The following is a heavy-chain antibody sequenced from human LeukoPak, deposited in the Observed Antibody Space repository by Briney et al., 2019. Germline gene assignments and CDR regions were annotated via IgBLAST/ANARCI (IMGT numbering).Heavy chain of an antibody. Sequence: GGSLRLSCGASGFTFSNYWMSWVRQAPGKGLEWVINISQDGSGKNYADSVEGRFTISRDNAKNSLYLQMNSLRAEDTAVYYCARRLRDHYAMDVLGEGTTVTVSS. CDR1: GFTFSNYW. CDR3: ARRLRDHYAMDV. D-gene: IGHD2-2*01. J-gene: IGHJ6*04. V-gene: IGHV3-7*01. CDR2: ISQDGSGK.